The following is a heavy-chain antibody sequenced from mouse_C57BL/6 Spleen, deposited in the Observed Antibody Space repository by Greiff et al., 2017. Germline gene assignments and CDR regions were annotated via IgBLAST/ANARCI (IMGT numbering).Heavy chain of an antibody. J-gene: IGHJ1*03. CDR1: GFSLTSYA. Sequence: VHLVESGPGLVAPSQSLSITCTVSGFSLTSYAISWVRQPPGKGLEWLGVIWTGGGTNYNSALKSRLSISKDNSKSQVFLKMNSLQTDDTARYYCASFYDGFNWYFDVWGTGTTVTVSS. CDR2: IWTGGGT. CDR3: ASFYDGFNWYFDV. D-gene: IGHD2-3*01. V-gene: IGHV2-9-1*01.